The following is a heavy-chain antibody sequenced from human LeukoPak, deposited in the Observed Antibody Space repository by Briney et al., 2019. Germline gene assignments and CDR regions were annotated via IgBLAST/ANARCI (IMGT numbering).Heavy chain of an antibody. CDR2: ISSSSSYT. V-gene: IGHV3-11*06. J-gene: IGHJ4*02. CDR3: ARSWYSSSWYYFDY. CDR1: GFTFSDYY. D-gene: IGHD6-13*01. Sequence: PGGSLRLSCAASGFTFSDYYMSWIRQAPGKGLEWVSYISSSSSYTNYADSVKGRFTISRDNAKNSLYLQMNSLRAEDTAVYYCARSWYSSSWYYFDYWAREPWSPSPQ.